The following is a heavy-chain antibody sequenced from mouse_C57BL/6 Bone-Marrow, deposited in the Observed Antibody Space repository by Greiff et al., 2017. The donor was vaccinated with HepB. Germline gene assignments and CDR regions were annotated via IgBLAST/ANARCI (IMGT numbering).Heavy chain of an antibody. D-gene: IGHD1-1*01. CDR1: GFSFNTYA. CDR3: VLLFYAMDY. CDR2: IRSKSNNYAT. V-gene: IGHV10-1*01. J-gene: IGHJ4*01. Sequence: EVMLVESGGGLVQPKGSLKLSCAASGFSFNTYAMNWVRQAPGKGLEWVARIRSKSNNYATYYADSVKDRFTISRDDSESMLYLQMNNLKTEDTAMYYCVLLFYAMDYWGQGTSVTVSS.